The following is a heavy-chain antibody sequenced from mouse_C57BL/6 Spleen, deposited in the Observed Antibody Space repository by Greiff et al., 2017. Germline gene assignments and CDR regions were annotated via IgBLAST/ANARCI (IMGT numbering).Heavy chain of an antibody. Sequence: QFQLQQSGAELVKPGASVKMSCKASGYTFTTSPLELMQQNHGKSLEWIGNFHPYNDDTKYNEKFKGKATLTVEKSSSTVYLELSRLTSDDSAVYYCARGYDYPYYFDYWGQGTTLTVSS. V-gene: IGHV1-47*01. CDR2: FHPYNDDT. D-gene: IGHD2-4*01. CDR1: GYTFTTSP. J-gene: IGHJ2*01. CDR3: ARGYDYPYYFDY.